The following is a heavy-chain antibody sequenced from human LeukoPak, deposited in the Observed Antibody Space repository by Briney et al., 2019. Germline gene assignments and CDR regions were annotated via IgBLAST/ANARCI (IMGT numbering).Heavy chain of an antibody. V-gene: IGHV3-30*04. D-gene: IGHD6-13*01. CDR1: GFTFSSYA. Sequence: GGSLRLSCAASGFTFSSYAMHWVRQAPGKGLEWVAVISYDGSNKYYADSVKGRFTISRDNSKNTLYLQMNSLRAEDTAVYYCASDWGLGAAGAHYYYYYMDVWGKGTTVTVSS. CDR2: ISYDGSNK. J-gene: IGHJ6*03. CDR3: ASDWGLGAAGAHYYYYYMDV.